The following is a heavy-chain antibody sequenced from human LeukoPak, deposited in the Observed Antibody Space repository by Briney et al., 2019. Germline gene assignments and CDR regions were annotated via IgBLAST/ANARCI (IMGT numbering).Heavy chain of an antibody. CDR2: IRRKVSGATT. CDR3: TRNIYCSGGSCSYYFDY. D-gene: IGHD2-15*01. CDR1: GFTFGDYA. V-gene: IGHV3-49*04. J-gene: IGHJ4*02. Sequence: GRSLRLSCTVSGFTFGDYAMGWVRQAPGKGLEWVGLIRRKVSGATTEYAASVKGRFTISRDESKSIAYLQMNSLKTEDTAMYYCTRNIYCSGGSCSYYFDYWGQGTLVTVSS.